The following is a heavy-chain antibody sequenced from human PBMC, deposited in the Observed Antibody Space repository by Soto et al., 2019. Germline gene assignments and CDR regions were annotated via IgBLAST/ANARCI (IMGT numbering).Heavy chain of an antibody. CDR2: IYYSGST. V-gene: IGHV4-59*01. J-gene: IGHJ5*02. CDR1: GGSISSYY. D-gene: IGHD6-6*01. CDR3: AGHIAARLLLGWFDP. Sequence: SETLSLTSTVSGGSISSYYWSWIRQPPGKGLEWIGYIYYSGSTNYNPSLKSRVTISVDTSKNQFSLKLSSVTAADTAVYYCAGHIAARLLLGWFDPWGQGTLVTVSS.